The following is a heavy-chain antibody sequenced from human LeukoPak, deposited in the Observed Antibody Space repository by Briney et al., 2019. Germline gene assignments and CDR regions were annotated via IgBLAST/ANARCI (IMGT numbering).Heavy chain of an antibody. J-gene: IGHJ4*02. Sequence: GGSLRLSCAAPGFTFSRTGMHWVRQAPGKGLEWVSVIWYDGSNKYYAGSVKGRFTITRDNSNNALYLQMNSLRAEDTAVYYCATEGGSLNRINYWGQGTLVTVSS. CDR3: ATEGGSLNRINY. V-gene: IGHV3-33*01. CDR2: IWYDGSNK. D-gene: IGHD1-26*01. CDR1: GFTFSRTG.